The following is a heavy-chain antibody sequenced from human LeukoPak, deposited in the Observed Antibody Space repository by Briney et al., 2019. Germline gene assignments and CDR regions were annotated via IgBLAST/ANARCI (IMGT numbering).Heavy chain of an antibody. CDR1: GFNFDDSW. V-gene: IGHV3-7*01. CDR2: IKNDGTEK. CDR3: VRISTAVAGADY. D-gene: IGHD6-19*01. Sequence: AGGSLRLSCAASGFNFDDSWMTWVRQAPGKGLEWVANIKNDGTEKYYADFVKGPFTISRDNVESFLFLQMDSLRADDTAVYYCVRISTAVAGADYWGQGTLLTVSS. J-gene: IGHJ4*02.